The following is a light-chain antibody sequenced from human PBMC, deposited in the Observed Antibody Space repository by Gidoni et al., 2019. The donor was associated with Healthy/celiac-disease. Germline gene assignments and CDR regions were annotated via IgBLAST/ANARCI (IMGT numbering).Light chain of an antibody. J-gene: IGKJ2*01. CDR3: QQYSRYPYN. CDR2: EGS. Sequence: DIQMTQSPSTLSASVGDRVTITCRASESISNWLAWYQHRPGRAPRLMIYEGSNLESGVPSRFSGGGSGTEFTLTITSLQSDDFATYYSQQYSRYPYNLGQGTKLEIK. V-gene: IGKV1-5*03. CDR1: ESISNW.